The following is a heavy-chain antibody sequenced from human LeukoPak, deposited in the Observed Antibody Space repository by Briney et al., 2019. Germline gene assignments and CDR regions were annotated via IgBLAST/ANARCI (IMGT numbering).Heavy chain of an antibody. J-gene: IGHJ6*03. Sequence: APVKVSCKVSGYTLTELSMHWVRQAPGKGLEWMGGFDPEDGETIYAQKFQGRVTMTEDTSTDTAYMELSSLRSEDTAVYYCATTGTTGYYYYYMDVWGKGTTVTVSS. D-gene: IGHD1-1*01. V-gene: IGHV1-24*01. CDR3: ATTGTTGYYYYYMDV. CDR2: FDPEDGET. CDR1: GYTLTELS.